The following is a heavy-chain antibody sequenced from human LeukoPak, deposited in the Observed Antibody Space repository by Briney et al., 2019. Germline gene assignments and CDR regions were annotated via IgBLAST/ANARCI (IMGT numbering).Heavy chain of an antibody. J-gene: IGHJ4*02. CDR2: INPNSGGT. D-gene: IGHD3-22*01. Sequence: GASVKVSCKAHGNTFTGYHIHWVRQAPGQGLEWMGWINPNSGGTNYAEKFQGRVTMTRDTSISTAYMELTRLRSDDTAAYYCARGSLIVVGDFDYWGQGTLVTVSS. CDR3: ARGSLIVVGDFDY. CDR1: GNTFTGYH. V-gene: IGHV1-2*02.